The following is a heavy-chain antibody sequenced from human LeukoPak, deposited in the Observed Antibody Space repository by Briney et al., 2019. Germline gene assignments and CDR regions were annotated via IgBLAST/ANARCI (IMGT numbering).Heavy chain of an antibody. CDR2: IYTSGST. V-gene: IGHV4-4*07. CDR3: ARGGFLRYCSGGSCYFYWYFDL. CDR1: GGSISSYY. D-gene: IGHD2-15*01. Sequence: SETLSLTCTVSGGSISSYYWSWIRQPAGKGLEWIGRIYTSGSTNYNPSLKSRVTMSVDTSKNQFSLKLSSVTAADTAVYYCARGGFLRYCSGGSCYFYWYFDLWGRGTLATVSS. J-gene: IGHJ2*01.